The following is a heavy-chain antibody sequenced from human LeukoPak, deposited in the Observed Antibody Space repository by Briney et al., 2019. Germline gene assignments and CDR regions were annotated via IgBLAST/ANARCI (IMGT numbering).Heavy chain of an antibody. CDR2: INTNSGGT. Sequence: ASVKVSCKASGYTFTGYYMNWVRQAPGQGLEWMGWINTNSGGTNYAQTFQGRVTMTRDTSISTAYMELIRLRSDDTAVYDCARDLGGITMIVIAMDVWGKGTTVTVSS. CDR1: GYTFTGYY. J-gene: IGHJ6*03. D-gene: IGHD3-22*01. V-gene: IGHV1-2*02. CDR3: ARDLGGITMIVIAMDV.